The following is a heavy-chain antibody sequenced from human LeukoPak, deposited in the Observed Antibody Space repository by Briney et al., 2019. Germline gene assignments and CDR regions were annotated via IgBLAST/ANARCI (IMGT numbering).Heavy chain of an antibody. CDR3: AREVPPQLWRYYYYYYYMDV. J-gene: IGHJ6*03. V-gene: IGHV1-18*01. Sequence: GASVKVSCKASGYTFTSYGISWVRQAPGQGLEWMGWISAYNGNTNYAQKVQGRVTMTTDTSTSTAYMELRSLRSDDTAVYYCAREVPPQLWRYYYYYYYMDVWGKGTTVTVSS. CDR1: GYTFTSYG. D-gene: IGHD5-18*01. CDR2: ISAYNGNT.